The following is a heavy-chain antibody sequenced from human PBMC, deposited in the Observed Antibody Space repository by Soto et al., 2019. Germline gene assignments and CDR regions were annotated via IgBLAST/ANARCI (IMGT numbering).Heavy chain of an antibody. CDR3: ARGYVFWSGYYYPYGMDV. J-gene: IGHJ6*02. D-gene: IGHD3-3*01. V-gene: IGHV3-30-3*01. Sequence: QVQLVESGGGVVQPGRSLRLSCAASGFTFSSYAMHWVRQAPGKGLEWVAVISYDGSNKNHADTVKGRFTISRDNSKNTLYLQMNSLRAEDTAVYYCARGYVFWSGYYYPYGMDVWGQGTTVTVSS. CDR1: GFTFSSYA. CDR2: ISYDGSNK.